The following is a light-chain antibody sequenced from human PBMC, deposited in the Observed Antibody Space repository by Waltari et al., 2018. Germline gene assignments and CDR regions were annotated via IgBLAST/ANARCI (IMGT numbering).Light chain of an antibody. J-gene: IGKJ4*01. V-gene: IGKV3-20*01. CDR1: QTVRTTY. Sequence: EIVLTQSPGTLYLSPGERATLSCRASQTVRTTYLAWYQQKPGQAPTLLIYGASSRATVIPDSFSGSVAGTDFSHTNSSLEPEDCAVYYCQQYDSSPLTVGGGTKVEIK. CDR3: QQYDSSPLT. CDR2: GAS.